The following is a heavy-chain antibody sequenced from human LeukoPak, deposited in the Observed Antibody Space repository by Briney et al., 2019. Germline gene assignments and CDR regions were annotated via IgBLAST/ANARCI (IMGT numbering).Heavy chain of an antibody. J-gene: IGHJ4*02. D-gene: IGHD2-2*01. Sequence: KPSETLSLTCTVSGYSISSGYYWGWIRQPPGKGLEWIGSIYHSGSTYYNPSLKSRVTISVDTSKNQFSLKLSSVTAADTAVYYCARRRIVVVPAARFRGGYFDYWGQGTLVTVSS. CDR1: GYSISSGYY. CDR3: ARRRIVVVPAARFRGGYFDY. V-gene: IGHV4-38-2*02. CDR2: IYHSGST.